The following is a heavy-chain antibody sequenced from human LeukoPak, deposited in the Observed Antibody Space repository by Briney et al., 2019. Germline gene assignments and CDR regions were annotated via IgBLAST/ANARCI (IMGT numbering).Heavy chain of an antibody. CDR3: ARSSTIAVAATGFDY. CDR1: GYTFTGYY. J-gene: IGHJ4*02. Sequence: EASVNVSCKASGYTFTGYYMHWVRQAPGQGLEWMGWINPNSGGTNYAQKFQGRVTMTRDTSISTAYMELSRLRSDDTAVYYCARSSTIAVAATGFDYWGQGTLVTVSS. CDR2: INPNSGGT. D-gene: IGHD6-19*01. V-gene: IGHV1-2*02.